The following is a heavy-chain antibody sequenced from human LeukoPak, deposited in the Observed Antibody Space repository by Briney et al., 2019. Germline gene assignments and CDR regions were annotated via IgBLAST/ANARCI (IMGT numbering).Heavy chain of an antibody. Sequence: GGSLRLSCAASGFTFSSYSMNWVRQAPGKGLEWVSSISSSSYIYYADSVKGRFTISRDNAKNSLYLQMNSLRADDTAAYYCARDTLIAAPKTGTVTRIGWFDPWGQGTLVTVSS. CDR3: ARDTLIAAPKTGTVTRIGWFDP. V-gene: IGHV3-21*01. D-gene: IGHD6-13*01. CDR2: ISSSSYI. CDR1: GFTFSSYS. J-gene: IGHJ5*02.